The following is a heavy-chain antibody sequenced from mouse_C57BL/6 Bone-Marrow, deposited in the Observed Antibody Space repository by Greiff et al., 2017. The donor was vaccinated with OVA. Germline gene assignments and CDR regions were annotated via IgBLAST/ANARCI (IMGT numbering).Heavy chain of an antibody. J-gene: IGHJ2*01. CDR1: GFTFSDYG. CDR2: ISNLAYSI. D-gene: IGHD1-1*01. Sequence: DVKLVESGGGLVQPGGSLKLSCAASGFTFSDYGMAWVRQAPRKGPEWVAFISNLAYSIYYADTVTGRFTISGENAKNTLYLEMSSLRSEDTAMYYCARLTTVAWYYFDYWGQGTTLTVSS. V-gene: IGHV5-15*01. CDR3: ARLTTVAWYYFDY.